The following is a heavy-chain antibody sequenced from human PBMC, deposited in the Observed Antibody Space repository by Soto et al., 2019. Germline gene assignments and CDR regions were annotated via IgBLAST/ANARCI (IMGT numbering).Heavy chain of an antibody. CDR3: ARPISAVVPAAKGPPDYYYYGMDV. J-gene: IGHJ6*02. D-gene: IGHD2-2*01. CDR1: GVTFSSYA. Sequence: QVQLVQSGAEVKKPGSSVKVSCKASGVTFSSYAISWVRQAPGQGLEWMGGIIPIFGTANYAQKFQGRVTITADESTITAYMELSSLRSEDTAVYYCARPISAVVPAAKGPPDYYYYGMDVWGQGTTVTVSS. CDR2: IIPIFGTA. V-gene: IGHV1-69*01.